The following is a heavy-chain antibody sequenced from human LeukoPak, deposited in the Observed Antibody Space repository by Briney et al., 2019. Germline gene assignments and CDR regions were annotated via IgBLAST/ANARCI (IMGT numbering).Heavy chain of an antibody. Sequence: SGTLSLTCAVSGDSISSSNWWTWVRQPPGKGLEWIGEIYHSGSTNYNPSLKSRVTMSLDKSKNQFSLKLTPVTAADTAVYYCAREAAGQWFDPWGQGTLVTVSS. CDR1: GDSISSSNW. CDR3: AREAAGQWFDP. V-gene: IGHV4-4*02. J-gene: IGHJ5*02. CDR2: IYHSGST. D-gene: IGHD6-25*01.